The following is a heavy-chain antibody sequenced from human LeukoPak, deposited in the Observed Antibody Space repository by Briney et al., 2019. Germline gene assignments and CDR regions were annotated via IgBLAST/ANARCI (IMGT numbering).Heavy chain of an antibody. CDR2: INPNSGNT. CDR3: ARGVPTLWNGYFTEFDH. CDR1: GYTFTSYD. V-gene: IGHV1-8*01. J-gene: IGHJ4*02. D-gene: IGHD3-3*01. Sequence: ASVKVSCKASGYTFTSYDINWVRQATGLGLQWLGWINPNSGNTDYAQKFQDRVFMTTDSSINTAYLELRSLKSEDTAVYYCARGVPTLWNGYFTEFDHWGQGTLVTVSS.